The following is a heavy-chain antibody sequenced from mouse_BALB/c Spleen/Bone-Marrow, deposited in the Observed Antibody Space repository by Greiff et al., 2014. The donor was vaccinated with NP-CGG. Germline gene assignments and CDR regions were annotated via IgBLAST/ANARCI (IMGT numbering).Heavy chain of an antibody. CDR3: ARRYHGNPFDY. D-gene: IGHD2-1*01. CDR1: GYTFTSYS. V-gene: IGHV1-4*01. CDR2: INPCSGYT. J-gene: IGHJ2*01. Sequence: QVQLQQPGAELARPGASVKMSCKASGYTFTSYSMHWVKQRPGQGLDWIGYINPCSGYTNYNQKFKDKAILTADKSSSTAYMQLSTLTSEDSAVYYCARRYHGNPFDYWGQGTPLTVPS.